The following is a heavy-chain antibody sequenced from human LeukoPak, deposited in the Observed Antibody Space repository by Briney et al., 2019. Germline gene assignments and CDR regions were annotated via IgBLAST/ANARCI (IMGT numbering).Heavy chain of an antibody. CDR3: ARERCSGWYQTPGIDP. V-gene: IGHV3-7*04. Sequence: PGGSLRLSCAASGFTFSNYWMSWVRQAPGKGLEWVASIKQDGSEKYYVDSVKGRFTISRDNAKNSLYLQINSLRAEDTAVYYWARERCSGWYQTPGIDPWGQGTLVTVSS. CDR1: GFTFSNYW. CDR2: IKQDGSEK. J-gene: IGHJ5*02. D-gene: IGHD6-19*01.